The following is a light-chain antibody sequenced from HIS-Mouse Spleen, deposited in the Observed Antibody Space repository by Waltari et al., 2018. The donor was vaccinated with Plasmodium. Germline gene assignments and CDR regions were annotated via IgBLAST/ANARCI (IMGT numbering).Light chain of an antibody. J-gene: IGLJ2*01. CDR1: KLGDNS. CDR2: QDS. V-gene: IGLV3-1*01. CDR3: QAWDSSTVV. Sequence: SYELTQPPSVSVSPGQTASIPCSGDKLGDNSGCWYQQKPGQSPVLVIYQDSKRPSGIPERFSGSNSGNTATLTISGTQAMDEADYYCQAWDSSTVVFGGGTKLTVL.